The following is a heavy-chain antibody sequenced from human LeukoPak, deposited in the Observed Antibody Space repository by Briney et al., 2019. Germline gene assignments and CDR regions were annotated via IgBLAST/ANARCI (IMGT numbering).Heavy chain of an antibody. CDR3: ARGGYCSVGSCLYFYRDV. Sequence: GGSLRLSCAASGFTFSSYAMHWVRQAPGKGLEHVSSISSNGGSTYYANSVKGRFTISRDNSKNTLYLQMGSLRGEDMAVYYCARGGYCSVGSCLYFYRDVWGKGTTVTVSS. V-gene: IGHV3-64*01. D-gene: IGHD2-15*01. CDR1: GFTFSSYA. J-gene: IGHJ6*03. CDR2: ISSNGGST.